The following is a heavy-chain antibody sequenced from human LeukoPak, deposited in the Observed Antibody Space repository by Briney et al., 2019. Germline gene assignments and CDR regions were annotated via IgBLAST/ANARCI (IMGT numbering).Heavy chain of an antibody. V-gene: IGHV3-33*03. D-gene: IGHD3-22*01. CDR2: IYYDGSNK. CDR3: ATTKRAYYYDSSGYRDY. CDR1: GFTFRNYG. Sequence: GGSLRLSCAASGFTFRNYGMQWVRQAPGKGLEWVAIIYYDGSNKYYADSVKGRFTISRDNAKNSLYLQMNSLRAEDTAVYYCATTKRAYYYDSSGYRDYWGQGTLVTVSS. J-gene: IGHJ4*02.